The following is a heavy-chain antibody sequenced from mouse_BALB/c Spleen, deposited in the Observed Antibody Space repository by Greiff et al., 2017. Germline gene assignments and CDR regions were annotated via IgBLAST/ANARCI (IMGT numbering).Heavy chain of an antibody. CDR2: ISSGSSTI. V-gene: IGHV5-17*02. Sequence: EVQRVESGGGLVQPGGSRKLSCAASGFTFSSFGMHWVRQAPEKGLEWVAYISSGSSTIYYADTVKGRFTISRDNPKNTLFLQMTSLRSEDTAMYYCARSGGAMDYWGQGTSDTVSS. J-gene: IGHJ4*01. CDR3: ARSGGAMDY. CDR1: GFTFSSFG.